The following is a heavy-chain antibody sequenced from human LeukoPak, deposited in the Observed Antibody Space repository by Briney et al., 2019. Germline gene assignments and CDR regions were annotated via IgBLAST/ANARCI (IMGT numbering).Heavy chain of an antibody. CDR1: GFTFTKYA. V-gene: IGHV3-23*01. J-gene: IGHJ3*02. CDR3: AKDIVVVPASDAFDI. CDR2: ISASGGSK. D-gene: IGHD2-2*01. Sequence: PGGSLRLSCAASGFTFTKYAMSWLRQAPGKGLQWVSGISASGGSKDYADSVKGRFTISRDNSKNTLYLQMNSLRAEDTAVYYCAKDIVVVPASDAFDIWGQGTMVTVSS.